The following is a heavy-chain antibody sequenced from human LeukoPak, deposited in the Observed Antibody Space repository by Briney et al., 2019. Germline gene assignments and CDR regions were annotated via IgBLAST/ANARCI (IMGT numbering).Heavy chain of an antibody. CDR3: VRDLGGRSGH. CDR2: ISYDGSNK. CDR1: GFTFSSYA. J-gene: IGHJ4*02. D-gene: IGHD1-26*01. V-gene: IGHV3-30*04. Sequence: GGSLRLSCAASGFTFSSYAMHWVRQAPGKGLEWVAVISYDGSNKYYADSVKGRFTISRDNSKNTLYLQMNSLRAENTAVYYCVRDLGGRSGHWGQGTLVTVSS.